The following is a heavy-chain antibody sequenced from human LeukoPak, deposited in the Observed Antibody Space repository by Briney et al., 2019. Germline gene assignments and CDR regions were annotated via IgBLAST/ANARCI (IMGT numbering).Heavy chain of an antibody. J-gene: IGHJ4*02. CDR1: GFIVSSSY. V-gene: IGHV3-53*01. CDR2: IYSDGRT. D-gene: IGHD3-16*01. Sequence: GGSLRLSCAASGFIVSSSYMGWVRQAPGKGLEWVSYIYSDGRTFYADSVKGRFTTSRDSSKNTLYFQMNSLRAEDTAVYYCARAFDHHFDYWGQGTLVTVSS. CDR3: ARAFDHHFDY.